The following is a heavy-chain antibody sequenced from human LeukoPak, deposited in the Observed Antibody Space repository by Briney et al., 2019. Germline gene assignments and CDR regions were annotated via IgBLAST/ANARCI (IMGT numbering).Heavy chain of an antibody. CDR2: ISGSGSST. CDR1: GFTFSRYA. V-gene: IGHV3-23*01. D-gene: IGHD5-24*01. J-gene: IGHJ4*02. CDR3: AKRDGYNSNPLKD. Sequence: GGSLRLSCAASGFTFSRYAMRWVRQAPGKGLEWVSAISGSGSSTYYADSVKGRFTISRDNSKNTLYPQMNSLPAGATALYYCAKRDGYNSNPLKDWGQGTLVTVSS.